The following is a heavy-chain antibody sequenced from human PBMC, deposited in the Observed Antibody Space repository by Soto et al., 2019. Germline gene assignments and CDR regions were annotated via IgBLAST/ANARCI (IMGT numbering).Heavy chain of an antibody. J-gene: IGHJ6*02. CDR3: AKDINPPGVIPAATNYGMDV. D-gene: IGHD6-25*01. CDR2: ISWYGGST. Sequence: PGGSLRLSCPASGFTFDDYTMHWVRQAPGKGQEWDSLISWYGGSTYYADSVKGRFTISRDNSKNSLYLQMNSLRTEDTALYYCAKDINPPGVIPAATNYGMDVWGQGTTVTVSS. V-gene: IGHV3-43*01. CDR1: GFTFDDYT.